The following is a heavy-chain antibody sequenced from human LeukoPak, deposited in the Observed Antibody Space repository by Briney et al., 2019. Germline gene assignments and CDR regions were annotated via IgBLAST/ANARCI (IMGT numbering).Heavy chain of an antibody. D-gene: IGHD5-24*01. CDR2: IGGSGAGT. V-gene: IGHV3-23*01. J-gene: IGHJ4*02. Sequence: GGSLRLSCAASGFTFTSYAMSWVRQAPGKGLEWVSVIGGSGAGTYYADSVKGRFTISRDNSKNTLYLQMNSLRAEDTAVYYCAKASKMDTILPPFDYWGQGTLVTVSS. CDR1: GFTFTSYA. CDR3: AKASKMDTILPPFDY.